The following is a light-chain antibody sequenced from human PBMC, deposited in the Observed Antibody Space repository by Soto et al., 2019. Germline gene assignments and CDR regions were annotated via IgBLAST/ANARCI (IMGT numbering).Light chain of an antibody. CDR3: CSYAGSYPFV. J-gene: IGLJ1*01. CDR2: DVD. CDR1: SSDVGGYNY. V-gene: IGLV2-11*01. Sequence: QSALTQPRSVSGSPGQSVTISCTGTSSDVGGYNYVSWYQHHPGKAPKLIIYDVDKRPSGVPGRFSGSKSGNTASLTISGLQAEDEADYYCCSYAGSYPFVFGTGTKVTVL.